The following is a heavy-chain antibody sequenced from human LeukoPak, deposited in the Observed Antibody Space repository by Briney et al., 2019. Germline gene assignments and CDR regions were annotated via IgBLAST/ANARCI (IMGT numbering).Heavy chain of an antibody. CDR2: FDPEDGET. Sequence: ASVKVSCKASGYTLTELSMHWVRQAPGKGLEWMGGFDPEDGETIYAQKFQGRVTMTEDTSTDTAYMELSSLRSEDTAVYYCARSSGIWGEFDYWGQGTLVTVSS. D-gene: IGHD3-22*01. CDR3: ARSSGIWGEFDY. J-gene: IGHJ4*02. V-gene: IGHV1-24*01. CDR1: GYTLTELS.